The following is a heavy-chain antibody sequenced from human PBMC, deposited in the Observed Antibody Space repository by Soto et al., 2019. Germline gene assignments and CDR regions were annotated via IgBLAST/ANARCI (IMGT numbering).Heavy chain of an antibody. V-gene: IGHV4-59*01. CDR1: GGSISSYY. J-gene: IGHJ5*02. CDR3: ARGGHSSSWFSGWFDP. D-gene: IGHD6-13*01. Sequence: QVQLQESGPGLVKPSETLSLTCTVSGGSISSYYWSWIRQPPGKGLEWLGYIYYSGSTNYNPSLKSRVTISVDTSKNQFSLKLSSVTAADTAVYYCARGGHSSSWFSGWFDPWGQGTLVTVSS. CDR2: IYYSGST.